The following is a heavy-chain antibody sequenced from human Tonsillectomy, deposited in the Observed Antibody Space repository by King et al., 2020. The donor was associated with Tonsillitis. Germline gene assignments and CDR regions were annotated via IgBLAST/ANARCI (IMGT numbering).Heavy chain of an antibody. J-gene: IGHJ3*02. CDR3: ALSWGAALDI. D-gene: IGHD3-16*01. CDR1: GFTVSFNF. Sequence: VQLVESGGGLVQPGGSLRLSCADSGFTVSFNFMSWVRQAPGKGLEWGSVVYSDGRGYYADSGKGRLTISRDSSKNMLYLQMNSLRAEDTAVYSCALSWGAALDIWGQGTLVTVSS. CDR2: VYSDGRG. V-gene: IGHV3-66*01.